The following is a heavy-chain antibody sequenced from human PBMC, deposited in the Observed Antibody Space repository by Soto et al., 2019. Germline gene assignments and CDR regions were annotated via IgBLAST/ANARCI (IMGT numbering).Heavy chain of an antibody. V-gene: IGHV3-9*01. J-gene: IGHJ4*02. Sequence: EVQLVESGGGLVQPGRSLRLSCAASGFTFDDYAMLWVRQAPGKGLEWVSGISWNSGSIGYADSVKGRFTISRDNAKNSLYLQMNSLRAEDTALYYCAKDTGFGYYFDYWGQGTLVTVSS. CDR1: GFTFDDYA. CDR2: ISWNSGSI. D-gene: IGHD3-16*01. CDR3: AKDTGFGYYFDY.